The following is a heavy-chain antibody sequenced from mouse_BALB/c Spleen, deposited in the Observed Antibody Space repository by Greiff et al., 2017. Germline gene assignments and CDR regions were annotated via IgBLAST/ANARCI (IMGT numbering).Heavy chain of an antibody. V-gene: IGHV1-20*02. Sequence: VQLQQSGPELVKPGASVKISCKASGYSFTGYFMNWVMQSHGKSLEWIGRINPYNGDTFYNQKFKGKATLTVDKSSSTAHMELRSLASEDSAVYYCARDGSFYYFDYWGQGTTLTVSS. D-gene: IGHD1-1*01. CDR2: INPYNGDT. CDR3: ARDGSFYYFDY. CDR1: GYSFTGYF. J-gene: IGHJ2*01.